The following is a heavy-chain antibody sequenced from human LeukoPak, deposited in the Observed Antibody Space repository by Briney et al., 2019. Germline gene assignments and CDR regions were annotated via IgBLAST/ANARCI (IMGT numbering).Heavy chain of an antibody. J-gene: IGHJ4*02. Sequence: GESLRLSCAASGFTLSSYSMNWVRQAPGKGLEWVSSIISSSSYIYYADSVKGRFTISRANAKNSLYLQMNSLRAEDTAVYYCARDLSLQWLVYYYFDYWGQGTLVTVA. CDR3: ARDLSLQWLVYYYFDY. V-gene: IGHV3-21*01. CDR1: GFTLSSYS. CDR2: IISSSSYI. D-gene: IGHD6-19*01.